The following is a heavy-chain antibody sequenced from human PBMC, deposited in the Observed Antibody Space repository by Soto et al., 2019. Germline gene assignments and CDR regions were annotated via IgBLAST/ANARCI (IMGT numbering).Heavy chain of an antibody. CDR1: GGTLSHYP. D-gene: IGHD5-12*01. V-gene: IGHV1-69*12. J-gene: IGHJ2*01. CDR3: ARGNHRWLQLWYFDL. CDR2: ISPIFGTG. Sequence: HVQLVQSGAEVKKPGSSVKVSCKASGGTLSHYPISWVRQSPGPGLEWMGGISPIFGTGSYASKFQGRVTITADESTSTAYMELSSLSSADTAVYYCARGNHRWLQLWYFDLCGRGTLVTVSS.